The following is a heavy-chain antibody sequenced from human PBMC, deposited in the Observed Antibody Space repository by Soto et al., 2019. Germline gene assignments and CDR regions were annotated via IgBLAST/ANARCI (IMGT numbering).Heavy chain of an antibody. J-gene: IGHJ6*02. CDR3: AKAPGYCTNGVCLFYGMDV. CDR2: TSGSGGST. D-gene: IGHD2-8*01. V-gene: IGHV3-23*01. CDR1: GFTFSTYA. Sequence: EVQLLESGGGLVQPGGSLGLSCAASGFTFSTYAMSWVRQAPGKGLVWVSATSGSGGSTYYADSVKGRFTISRDNSKNTLFLQMNSLRAEDTAVYYCAKAPGYCTNGVCLFYGMDVWGQGTTVTVSS.